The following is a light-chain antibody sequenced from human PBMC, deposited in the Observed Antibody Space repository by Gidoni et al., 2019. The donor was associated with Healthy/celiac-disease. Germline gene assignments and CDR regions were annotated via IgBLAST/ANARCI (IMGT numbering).Light chain of an antibody. CDR2: KAS. CDR3: QQYNSYAGGT. J-gene: IGKJ1*01. Sequence: DIPLTQSPSTLSASVGDRVTITCRASQSISSWLAWYQQKPGKAPKLLIYKASSLESGVPSRFSGSGSGTEFTLTISSLQPDDFANYYCQQYNSYAGGTFGQGTKVEIK. V-gene: IGKV1-5*03. CDR1: QSISSW.